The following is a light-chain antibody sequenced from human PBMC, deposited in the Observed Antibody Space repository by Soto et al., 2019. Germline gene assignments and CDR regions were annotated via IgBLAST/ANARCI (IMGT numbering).Light chain of an antibody. J-gene: IGKJ5*01. V-gene: IGKV3-20*01. CDR2: GAS. Sequence: ELVTTQVSATLSVLTLAIATLSCRASQSVSSTLAWYQQKPGQAPRLLIYGASTRATGIPDRFSGSGSGTDFTLTISRLEPEDFAVYYCQQYGSSPITFGQGQQRAIK. CDR1: QSVSST. CDR3: QQYGSSPIT.